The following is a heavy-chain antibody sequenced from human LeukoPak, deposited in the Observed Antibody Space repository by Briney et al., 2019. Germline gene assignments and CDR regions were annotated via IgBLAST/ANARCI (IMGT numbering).Heavy chain of an antibody. D-gene: IGHD3-10*01. V-gene: IGHV3-9*01. CDR2: ISWNSGSI. J-gene: IGHJ4*02. CDR3: AKGITMVRGATPDY. CDR1: GFTFDDYG. Sequence: PGGSLRLSCAASGFTFDDYGMSWVRQAPGKGLEWVSGISWNSGSIGYADSVKGRFTISRDNAKNSLYLQMNSLRAEDTALYYCAKGITMVRGATPDYWGQGTLVTVSS.